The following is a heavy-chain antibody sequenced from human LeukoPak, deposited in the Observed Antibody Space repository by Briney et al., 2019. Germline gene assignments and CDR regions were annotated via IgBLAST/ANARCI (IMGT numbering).Heavy chain of an antibody. CDR1: GYTFTGYY. J-gene: IGHJ5*02. D-gene: IGHD7-27*01. CDR2: ISPNSGGT. CDR3: APGPGWFDP. Sequence: ASVKVSCKASGYTFTGYYMHWVRQAPGQGLEWMGRISPNSGGTNYAQKFQGRVTMTRDTSISTAYMELNRLTSDDAAVYYCAPGPGWFDPWGQGTLVTVSS. V-gene: IGHV1-2*06.